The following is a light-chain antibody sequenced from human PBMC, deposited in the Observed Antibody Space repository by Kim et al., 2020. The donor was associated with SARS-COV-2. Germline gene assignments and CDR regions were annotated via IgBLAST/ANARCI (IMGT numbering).Light chain of an antibody. CDR2: QVS. Sequence: DGVMTQSPLSLPVTLGQPASISCRSSQSLAYNDGNTYLSWFQQRPGQSPRRLIYQVSNRDSGVPDRFSGSGSGTDFTLKISRVDAEDVGFYYCMQGTRRPPNTFGQGTKLEI. CDR3: MQGTRRPPNT. V-gene: IGKV2-30*01. CDR1: QSLAYNDGNTY. J-gene: IGKJ2*01.